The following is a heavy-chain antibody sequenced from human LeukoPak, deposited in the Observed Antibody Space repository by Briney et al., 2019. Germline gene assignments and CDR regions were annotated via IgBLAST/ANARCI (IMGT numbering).Heavy chain of an antibody. V-gene: IGHV3-48*01. CDR1: GFTFSSSN. CDR2: ITGSSSAM. D-gene: IGHD1-26*01. Sequence: PGGSLRLSCAASGFTFSSSNMHWVRQAPGKGLEWVSYITGSSSAMYYADSVKGRFIISRDNAKDSLFLQMNSLRAEDTAVYYCASDVVGGTTNYWGQGTLVTVSS. CDR3: ASDVVGGTTNY. J-gene: IGHJ4*02.